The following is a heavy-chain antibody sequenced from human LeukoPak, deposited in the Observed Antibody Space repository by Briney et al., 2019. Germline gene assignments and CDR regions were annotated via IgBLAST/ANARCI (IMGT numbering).Heavy chain of an antibody. D-gene: IGHD4-17*01. Sequence: GASVKVSCKASGYTFTSYAMNWVRQAPGQGLEWMGWINTNTGNPTYAQGFTGRFVFSLDASVSTAYLQISSLKAEDTAVYYCARDDYGDYVSFLQPLPAYWGQGTLVTVSS. V-gene: IGHV7-4-1*02. CDR1: GYTFTSYA. CDR2: INTNTGNP. J-gene: IGHJ4*02. CDR3: ARDDYGDYVSFLQPLPAY.